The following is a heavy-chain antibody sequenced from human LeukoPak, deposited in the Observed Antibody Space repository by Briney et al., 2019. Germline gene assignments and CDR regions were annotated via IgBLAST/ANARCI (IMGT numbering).Heavy chain of an antibody. CDR2: INLEGHI. CDR3: ARQLATKGEWAFDV. Sequence: PSETLSLTCSLSTYSIPIGYYWGFIRQSPGKGLEWIGCINLEGHIYYSPFLKSRLYMSLDTSRSQFSLKMMSVTAADTAIYFCARQLATKGEWAFDVWGQGTMVIASS. J-gene: IGHJ3*01. CDR1: TYSIPIGYY. D-gene: IGHD1-1*01. V-gene: IGHV4-38-2*02.